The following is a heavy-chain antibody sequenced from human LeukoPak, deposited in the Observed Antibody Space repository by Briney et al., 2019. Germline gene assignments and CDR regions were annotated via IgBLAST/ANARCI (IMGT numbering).Heavy chain of an antibody. J-gene: IGHJ4*02. V-gene: IGHV4-59*08. Sequence: SETLSLTCTISGTAISSHFWNWIRQSPAKGLEWIGYFYHIGGTSCNPSLRSRVTISVDSSQKKFSLQVTSVTAADTAIYYCAGGRMGRYYDHWGQGTLVAVSA. CDR2: FYHIGGT. D-gene: IGHD1-26*01. CDR3: AGGRMGRYYDH. CDR1: GTAISSHF.